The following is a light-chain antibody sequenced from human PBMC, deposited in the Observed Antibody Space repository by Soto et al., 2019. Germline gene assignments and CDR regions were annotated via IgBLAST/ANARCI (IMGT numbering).Light chain of an antibody. CDR2: DSS. Sequence: IVLTQSPGTLSLSPGERASLSCRTSQPVSCTYFAWYQQRPGQSPRLLFYDSSTRAAGIPDRFSCSGSGRDFTLTINRLEPEDSAVYYCQQLGTSPITFGQGTRLEIK. CDR3: QQLGTSPIT. V-gene: IGKV3-20*01. CDR1: QPVSCTY. J-gene: IGKJ5*01.